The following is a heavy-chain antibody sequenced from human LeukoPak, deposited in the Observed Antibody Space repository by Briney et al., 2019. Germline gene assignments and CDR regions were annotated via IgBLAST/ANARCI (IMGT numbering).Heavy chain of an antibody. CDR2: IWYDGSNK. CDR1: GFTFSSYG. D-gene: IGHD5-18*01. V-gene: IGHV3-33*01. J-gene: IGHJ4*02. CDR3: ARDPAAMVTGYFDY. Sequence: PGGSLRLSCAASGFTFSSYGMHWVRQAPGKGLEWVAVIWYDGSNKYYADSVKGRFTISSDNSKNTLYLQMNSLRAEDTAVYYCARDPAAMVTGYFDYWGQGTLVTVSS.